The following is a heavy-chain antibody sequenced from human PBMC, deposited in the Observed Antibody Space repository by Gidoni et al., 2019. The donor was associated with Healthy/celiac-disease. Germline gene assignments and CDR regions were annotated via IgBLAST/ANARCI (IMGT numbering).Heavy chain of an antibody. D-gene: IGHD3-10*01. CDR3: ANEYWYYYGSGSFDY. V-gene: IGHV3-23*01. CDR2: ISGSGGST. Sequence: EVQRFESGGGLVQPGGSLRLSCAASAFTFSSYAMSWVRQAPGKGLEWVSAISGSGGSTYYADSVKGRFTISRDNSKNTLYLQMNSLRAEDTAVYYCANEYWYYYGSGSFDYWGQGTLVTVSS. J-gene: IGHJ4*02. CDR1: AFTFSSYA.